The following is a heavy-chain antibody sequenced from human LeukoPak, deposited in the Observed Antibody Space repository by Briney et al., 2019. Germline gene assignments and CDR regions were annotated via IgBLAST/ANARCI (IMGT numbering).Heavy chain of an antibody. Sequence: GGSLRLSCAASGFTFSSYWMSWVRQAPGEGLEWVANIKQDGSEKYYVDSVKGRSTISRDNAKNSLFLQMSSLRAEDTAVYYCARGKGLTIFGVVSWFDPWGQGTLVTVSS. CDR1: GFTFSSYW. CDR2: IKQDGSEK. CDR3: ARGKGLTIFGVVSWFDP. D-gene: IGHD3-3*01. J-gene: IGHJ5*02. V-gene: IGHV3-7*01.